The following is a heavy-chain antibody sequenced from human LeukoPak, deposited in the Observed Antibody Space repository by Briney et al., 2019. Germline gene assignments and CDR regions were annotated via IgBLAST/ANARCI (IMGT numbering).Heavy chain of an antibody. CDR2: CSSSSSTI. CDR3: ARGAYDVMSGPDY. V-gene: IGHV3-48*03. D-gene: IGHD3-3*01. CDR1: GFTFSSYE. Sequence: GGSLRLSCAASGFTFSSYEMNWVRQAPGKGLEWVSYCSSSSSTIYYAESVKGRFSISRDNAKNSLFLQMNSLRDDDTAIYYCARGAYDVMSGPDYWGQGTLVTVPS. J-gene: IGHJ4*02.